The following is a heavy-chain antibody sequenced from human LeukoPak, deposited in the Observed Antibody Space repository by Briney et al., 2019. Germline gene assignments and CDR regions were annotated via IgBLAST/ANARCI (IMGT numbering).Heavy chain of an antibody. J-gene: IGHJ4*02. Sequence: SETLSLTCTVSGGSISPHYWTWIRQTPGNGLEWIGYVYYNGLTSYNASLRSRLILSVDTARNQVSLKLTSVTAADTAVYYCTREVSTVTFDYWGQGTLVTVSS. CDR2: VYYNGLT. V-gene: IGHV4-59*11. CDR1: GGSISPHY. D-gene: IGHD4-17*01. CDR3: TREVSTVTFDY.